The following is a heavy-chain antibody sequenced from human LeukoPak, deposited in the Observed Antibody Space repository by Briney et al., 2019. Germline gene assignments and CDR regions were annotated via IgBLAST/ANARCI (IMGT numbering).Heavy chain of an antibody. J-gene: IGHJ4*02. V-gene: IGHV3-21*01. CDR3: ARDILWYSSGWDPDY. D-gene: IGHD6-19*01. Sequence: GGSLRLSCAASGSTFSSYSMNWVRQAPGKGLEWVSSISSSSSYIYYADSVKGRFTISRDNAKNSLYLQMNSLRAEDTAVYYCARDILWYSSGWDPDYWGQGTLVTVSS. CDR1: GSTFSSYS. CDR2: ISSSSSYI.